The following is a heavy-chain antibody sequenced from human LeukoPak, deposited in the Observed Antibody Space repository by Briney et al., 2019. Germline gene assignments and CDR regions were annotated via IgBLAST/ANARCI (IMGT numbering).Heavy chain of an antibody. CDR1: GYTFTSYY. CDR3: ARDPRGPAAHTPDMDV. D-gene: IGHD2-2*01. J-gene: IGHJ6*03. V-gene: IGHV1-46*01. CDR2: INPSGGST. Sequence: GASVKVSCKASGYTFTSYYMHWVRQAPGQGLEWMGIINPSGGSTSYAQKFQGRVTMTTDTSTSTAYMELRSLRSDGTAVYYCARDPRGPAAHTPDMDVWGKGTTVTVSS.